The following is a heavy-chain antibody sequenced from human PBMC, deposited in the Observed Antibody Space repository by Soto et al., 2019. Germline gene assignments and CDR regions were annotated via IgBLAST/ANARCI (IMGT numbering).Heavy chain of an antibody. Sequence: SETLSLTCTVSGGSISSYYWSWIRQPPGKGLEWIGYIYYSGSTNYNPSLKSRVTISVDTSKNQFSLKLSSVTAADTAVYYCARVLVATIYSDAFDIWGQGTMVTVSS. J-gene: IGHJ3*02. CDR1: GGSISSYY. CDR3: ARVLVATIYSDAFDI. V-gene: IGHV4-59*01. D-gene: IGHD5-12*01. CDR2: IYYSGST.